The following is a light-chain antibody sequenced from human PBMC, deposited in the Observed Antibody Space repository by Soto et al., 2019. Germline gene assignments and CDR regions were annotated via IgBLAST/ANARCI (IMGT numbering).Light chain of an antibody. CDR2: GAS. Sequence: EVVLTQSPGTLSLSPGERATLSCRASQRVTSTYLAWYQQKPGQAPRLLIYGASNRATGIPDRFSGSGSGTDLTLTIRRLEPEDFAVYFCQQYDKSPFTFGPGTKVDIK. CDR1: QRVTSTY. J-gene: IGKJ3*01. V-gene: IGKV3-20*01. CDR3: QQYDKSPFT.